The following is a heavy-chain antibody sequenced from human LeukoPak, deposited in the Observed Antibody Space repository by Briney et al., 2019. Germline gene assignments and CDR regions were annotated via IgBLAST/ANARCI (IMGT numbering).Heavy chain of an antibody. D-gene: IGHD1-1*01. Sequence: GGSLGLSCVASGFTFSRYDMNWVRLAPGKGLEWVSYIHSGGNTIYYADSVKGRFTISRDYAKNSLYLQMNNLRAEDTAVYYCVRKLTGTTYFDYWGQGTLVTVSS. CDR1: GFTFSRYD. CDR3: VRKLTGTTYFDY. J-gene: IGHJ4*02. CDR2: IHSGGNTI. V-gene: IGHV3-48*03.